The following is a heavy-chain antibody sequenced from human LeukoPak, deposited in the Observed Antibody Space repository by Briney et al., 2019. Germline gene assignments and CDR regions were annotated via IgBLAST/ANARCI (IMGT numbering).Heavy chain of an antibody. J-gene: IGHJ4*02. V-gene: IGHV4-34*01. CDR3: ARGPRRDGSLFFDY. Sequence: SETLSLTCAVYGGSFSGYYWSWIRQPPGKGLEWIGEINHSGSTNYNPSLKSRVTISVDTSKNQFSLKLSSVTAADTAVYYCARGPRRDGSLFFDYWGQGTLVTVSS. D-gene: IGHD3-10*01. CDR2: INHSGST. CDR1: GGSFSGYY.